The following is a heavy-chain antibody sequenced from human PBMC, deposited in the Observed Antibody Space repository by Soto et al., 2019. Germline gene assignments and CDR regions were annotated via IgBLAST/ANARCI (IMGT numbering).Heavy chain of an antibody. D-gene: IGHD4-4*01. CDR2: ITGDGDDT. J-gene: IGHJ5*02. CDR3: AKDIYSRSPYNWFDP. Sequence: APLRLACQAAGFTFRTFAMSWVRQAPGKGLEWVSSITGDGDDTYYADSVKGRVTISRDNSKNTLYLHMNSVRVDDTAIYYCAKDIYSRSPYNWFDPWGQGSLVTVSP. V-gene: IGHV3-23*01. CDR1: GFTFRTFA.